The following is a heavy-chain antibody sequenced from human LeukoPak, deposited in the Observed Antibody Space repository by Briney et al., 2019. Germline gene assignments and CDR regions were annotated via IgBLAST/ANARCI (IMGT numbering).Heavy chain of an antibody. J-gene: IGHJ1*01. D-gene: IGHD5-24*01. CDR2: ISAYNGNT. CDR3: ARAETRWLHQLGYFQH. V-gene: IGHV1-18*01. CDR1: GYTFTSYG. Sequence: ASVKVSCKASGYTFTSYGISWVRQAPGQGLEWMGWISAYNGNTNYAQKLQGRVTMTTDTSTSTAYMELRSLRSDDTAVYYCARAETRWLHQLGYFQHWGQGTLVTVSS.